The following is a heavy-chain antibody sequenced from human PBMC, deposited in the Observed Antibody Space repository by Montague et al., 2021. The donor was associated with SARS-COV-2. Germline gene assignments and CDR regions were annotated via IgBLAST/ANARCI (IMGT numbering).Heavy chain of an antibody. Sequence: SETLSLTCTVSGGSVSSYYWGWIRQSPGKGLQWLGYIYYSGSTDYNPSLKSRVTMSVDTSKNQLSLRLNSVTTADTAVYFCARAGGFYDYWSGYSSSAGFFDPWGQGILVTVSS. CDR1: GGSVSSYY. CDR3: ARAGGFYDYWSGYSSSAGFFDP. J-gene: IGHJ5*02. V-gene: IGHV4-59*02. D-gene: IGHD3-3*01. CDR2: IYYSGST.